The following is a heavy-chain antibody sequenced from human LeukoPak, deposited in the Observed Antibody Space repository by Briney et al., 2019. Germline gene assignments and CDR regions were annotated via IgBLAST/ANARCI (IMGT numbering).Heavy chain of an antibody. D-gene: IGHD3-10*01. Sequence: PSETLSLTCAVYGGSFSGYYWSWIRQPPGKGLEWIGEINHSGSTNYNPSLKSRVAMSVDTSKNQFSLKLSSVTAADTAVYYCATLGGYYGSGSYFYWGQGTLVTVSS. CDR3: ATLGGYYGSGSYFY. CDR2: INHSGST. V-gene: IGHV4-34*01. J-gene: IGHJ4*02. CDR1: GGSFSGYY.